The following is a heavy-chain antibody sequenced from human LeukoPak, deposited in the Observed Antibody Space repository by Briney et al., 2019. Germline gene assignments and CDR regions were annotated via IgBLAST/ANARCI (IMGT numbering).Heavy chain of an antibody. J-gene: IGHJ6*02. CDR1: GFTFSSYW. CDR3: VKGHGGGTYSGYDLSRSYYGMDV. Sequence: GGSLRLSCAASGFTFSSYWVHWVRQAPGKGLVWVSPINSDGSSTSYADSVKGRFTISRDNSKNTLYLQMNSLRVEDTAVYYCVKGHGGGTYSGYDLSRSYYGMDVWGQGTTVTVSS. V-gene: IGHV3-74*01. CDR2: INSDGSST. D-gene: IGHD5-12*01.